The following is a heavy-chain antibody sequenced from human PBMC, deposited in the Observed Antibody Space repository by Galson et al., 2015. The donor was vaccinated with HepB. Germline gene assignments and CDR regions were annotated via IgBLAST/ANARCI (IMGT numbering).Heavy chain of an antibody. V-gene: IGHV1-69*02. CDR2: IIPILGIA. CDR3: ASGYYGSGSYYPFDY. J-gene: IGHJ4*02. CDR1: GGTFSSYT. D-gene: IGHD3-10*01. Sequence: SVKVSCKASGGTFSSYTISWVRQAPGQGLEWMGRIIPILGIANYAQKFQGRVTITADKSTSTAYMELSSLRSEDTAVYYCASGYYGSGSYYPFDYWGQGTLVTVSS.